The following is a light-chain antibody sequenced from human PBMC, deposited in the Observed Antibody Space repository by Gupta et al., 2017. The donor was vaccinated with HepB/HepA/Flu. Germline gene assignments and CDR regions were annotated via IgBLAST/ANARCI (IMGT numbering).Light chain of an antibody. J-gene: IGLJ3*02. CDR3: QVWDSFTDHHVV. V-gene: IGLV3-21*03. CDR1: DIGSKS. CDR2: GDS. Sequence: SYVLTQPPSVSVAPGKTASITCGGNDIGSKSVHWYQQKPGQAPLLVVYGDSDRPSGIPDRFSGSNSGNTATLTISRVEAGDEADYYCQVWDSFTDHHVVFGGGTKLTVL.